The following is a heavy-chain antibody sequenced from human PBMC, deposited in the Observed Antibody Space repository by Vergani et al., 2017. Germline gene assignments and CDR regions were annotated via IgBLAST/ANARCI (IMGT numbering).Heavy chain of an antibody. V-gene: IGHV4-39*01. J-gene: IGHJ4*02. D-gene: IGHD1-26*01. CDR1: GGSISSSSYY. CDR3: ARLISEVGAPSPFDY. Sequence: QLQLQESGPGLVKPSETLSLTCTVSGGSISSSSYYWGWIRQPPGKGLEWIGSIYYSGSTYYNPSLKSRVTISVDTSKNQLSLKLSSVTAADTAVYYCARLISEVGAPSPFDYWGQGTLVTVSS. CDR2: IYYSGST.